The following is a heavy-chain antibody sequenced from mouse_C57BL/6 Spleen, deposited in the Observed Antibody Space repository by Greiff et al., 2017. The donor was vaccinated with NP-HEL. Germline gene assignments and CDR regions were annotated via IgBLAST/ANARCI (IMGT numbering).Heavy chain of an antibody. CDR2: IYPGDGDT. J-gene: IGHJ4*01. CDR3: AREGTAMDY. CDR1: GYAFSSSW. Sequence: VQLQESGPELVKPGASVKISCKASGYAFSSSWMNWVKQRPGKGLEWIGRIYPGDGDTNYNGKFKGKATLTADKSSSTAYMQLSSLTSEDSAVYFCAREGTAMDYWGQGTSVTVSS. D-gene: IGHD2-14*01. V-gene: IGHV1-82*01.